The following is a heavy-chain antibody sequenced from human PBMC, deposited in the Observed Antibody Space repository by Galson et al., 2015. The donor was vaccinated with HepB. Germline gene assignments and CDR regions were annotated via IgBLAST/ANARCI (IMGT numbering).Heavy chain of an antibody. CDR3: VRGNYYDSSGRGLFDY. D-gene: IGHD3-22*01. CDR2: TYYRSKWYN. J-gene: IGHJ4*02. Sequence: CAISGDSVSSNSAAWNWIRQSPSRGLEWLGRTYYRSKWYNDYAVSVKSRITINPDTSKNQFSLQLNSVTPEDTAVYYCVRGNYYDSSGRGLFDYWGQGTLVTVSS. V-gene: IGHV6-1*01. CDR1: GDSVSSNSAA.